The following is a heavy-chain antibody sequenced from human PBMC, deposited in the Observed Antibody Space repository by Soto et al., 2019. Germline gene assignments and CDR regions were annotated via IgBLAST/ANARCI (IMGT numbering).Heavy chain of an antibody. J-gene: IGHJ4*02. D-gene: IGHD6-13*01. CDR1: GFTFSNYA. Sequence: GGSLRLSCAASGFTFSNYAINWVRQSPGKGLEWVSVISGSAGGTYYADSVKGRFTITRDNSKNTLYLQMNSLRAEDTAVYYCAKAGGAAGTVDYFDYWGQGTLVTVSS. V-gene: IGHV3-23*01. CDR2: ISGSAGGT. CDR3: AKAGGAAGTVDYFDY.